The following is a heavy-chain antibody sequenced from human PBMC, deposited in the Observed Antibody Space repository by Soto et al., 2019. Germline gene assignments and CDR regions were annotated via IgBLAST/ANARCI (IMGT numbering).Heavy chain of an antibody. CDR3: ATYSGNYERYGVYYGMDV. Sequence: WRSLRLSCAASGIRSSHYAISWARQAPGKGLEWVSSISGSGGSTYYADSVKGRFTISRYNSKNTLYLQMNSLRAEDTAVYYCATYSGNYERYGVYYGMDVWGQGTTVTVS. D-gene: IGHD1-26*01. CDR1: GIRSSHYA. V-gene: IGHV3-23*01. CDR2: ISGSGGST. J-gene: IGHJ6*02.